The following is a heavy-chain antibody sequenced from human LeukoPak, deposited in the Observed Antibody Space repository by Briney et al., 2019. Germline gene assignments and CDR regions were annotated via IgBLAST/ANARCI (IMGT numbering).Heavy chain of an antibody. V-gene: IGHV7-4-1*02. J-gene: IGHJ4*02. Sequence: ASAKVSCKASGYTFTSYAMNWVRQAPGQGLEWMGWINTNTGNPTYAQGFTGRFVFSLDTSVSTAYLQISSLKAEDTAVYYCASLAAAGYFDYWGQGTLVTVSS. CDR1: GYTFTSYA. D-gene: IGHD6-13*01. CDR3: ASLAAAGYFDY. CDR2: INTNTGNP.